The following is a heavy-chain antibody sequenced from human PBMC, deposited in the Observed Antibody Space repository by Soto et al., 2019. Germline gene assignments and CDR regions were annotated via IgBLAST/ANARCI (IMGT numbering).Heavy chain of an antibody. CDR1: GFTFSSYS. CDR2: ISSSSSYI. J-gene: IGHJ3*02. CDR3: ARETNRGEDAFDI. Sequence: EVQLVESGGGLVKPGGSLRLSCAASGFTFSSYSMNWVRQAPGKGLEWVSSISSSSSYIYYADSVKGRFTSSRDNAKNSLYLQMNSLRAEDTAVYYCARETNRGEDAFDIWGQGTMVTVSS. D-gene: IGHD3-10*01. V-gene: IGHV3-21*01.